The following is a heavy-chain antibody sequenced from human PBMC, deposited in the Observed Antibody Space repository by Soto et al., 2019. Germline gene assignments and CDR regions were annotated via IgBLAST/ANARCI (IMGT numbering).Heavy chain of an antibody. CDR2: INPNSGGT. CDR1: GYTFTGYY. J-gene: IGHJ6*02. V-gene: IGHV1-2*04. D-gene: IGHD2-2*01. Sequence: ASVKVSCKASGYTFTGYYMHWVRQAPGQGLEWMGWINPNSGGTNYAQKFQGWVTMTRDTSISTAYMELSRLRSDDTAVYYCATSLPAAYYYYGMDVWGQGTTVTVSS. CDR3: ATSLPAAYYYYGMDV.